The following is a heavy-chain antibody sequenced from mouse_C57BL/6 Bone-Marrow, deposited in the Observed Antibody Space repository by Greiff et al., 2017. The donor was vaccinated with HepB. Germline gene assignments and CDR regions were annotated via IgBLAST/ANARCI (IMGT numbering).Heavy chain of an antibody. CDR2: INYDGSST. V-gene: IGHV5-16*01. CDR3: ARDQDYYYGSSGDWYFDV. J-gene: IGHJ1*03. CDR1: GFTLSDYY. D-gene: IGHD1-1*01. Sequence: EVKLVESEGGLVQPGSSMKLSCTASGFTLSDYYMAWVRQVPEKGLEWVANINYDGSSTYYLDSLKSRFIISRDNAKNILYLQMSSLKSEDTATYYCARDQDYYYGSSGDWYFDVWGTGTTVTVSS.